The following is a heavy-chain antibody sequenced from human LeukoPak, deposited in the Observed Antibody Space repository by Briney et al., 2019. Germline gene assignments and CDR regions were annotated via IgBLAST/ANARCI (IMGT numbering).Heavy chain of an antibody. J-gene: IGHJ4*02. D-gene: IGHD3-22*01. V-gene: IGHV4-30-4*01. Sequence: SQTLSLTCTVSGGSISSGDYYWSWIRQPPGKGLEWIGYIYYSGSTYYNPSLKSRVTISVDTSKNQFSLKLSSVTAADTAVYYCARAGYDSSGSFYFDYWGQGTLVTVSS. CDR3: ARAGYDSSGSFYFDY. CDR1: GGSISSGDYY. CDR2: IYYSGST.